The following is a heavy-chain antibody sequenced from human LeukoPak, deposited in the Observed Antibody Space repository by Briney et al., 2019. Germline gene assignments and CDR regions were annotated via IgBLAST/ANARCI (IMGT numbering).Heavy chain of an antibody. CDR3: ARVSCSSTSCYYPFDP. CDR1: GYTFTSYG. J-gene: IGHJ5*02. D-gene: IGHD2-2*01. V-gene: IGHV1-18*01. CDR2: ISAYNGNK. Sequence: ASVKVSCKPSGYTFTSYGLSWVRQAPAQGLEWMGWISAYNGNKNYAQKLQGRVTMTTDTSTSAAYMELRSLRSDDTAVYYCARVSCSSTSCYYPFDPWGQGTLVTVSS.